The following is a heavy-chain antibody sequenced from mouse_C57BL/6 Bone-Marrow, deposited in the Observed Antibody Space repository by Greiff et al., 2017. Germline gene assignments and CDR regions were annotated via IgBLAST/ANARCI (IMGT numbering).Heavy chain of an antibody. J-gene: IGHJ1*03. CDR1: GYTFTDYY. D-gene: IGHD4-1*01. CDR3: AADWDWYFDV. CDR2: INPYNGGT. Sequence: VQLQQSGPVLVKPGASVKMSCKASGYTFTDYYMNWVKQSHGKSLEWIGVINPYNGGTSYNQKFKGKATLTVDKSSSTAYMELNSLTSEDSAVYYCAADWDWYFDVWGTGATVTVSS. V-gene: IGHV1-19*01.